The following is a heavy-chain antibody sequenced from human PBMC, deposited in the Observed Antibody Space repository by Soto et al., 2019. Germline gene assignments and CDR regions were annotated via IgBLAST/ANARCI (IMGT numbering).Heavy chain of an antibody. D-gene: IGHD6-13*01. CDR2: ISWNSGSI. V-gene: IGHV3-9*01. CDR3: AKERIAAAGTPDYYYYGMDV. J-gene: IGHJ6*02. CDR1: GFTFDDYA. Sequence: GGSLSLSCAASGFTFDDYAMHWVRQAPGKGLEWVSGISWNSGSIGYADSVKGRFTVSRDNAKNSLYLQMNSLRAEDTALYYCAKERIAAAGTPDYYYYGMDVWGQGTTVTVSS.